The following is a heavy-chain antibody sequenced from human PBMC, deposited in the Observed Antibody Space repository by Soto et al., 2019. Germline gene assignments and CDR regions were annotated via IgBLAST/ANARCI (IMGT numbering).Heavy chain of an antibody. CDR1: GFTFTSFA. Sequence: LRLSCSASGFTFTSFAIHWVRQTPGKGLEWVAVISENGVNKYSAESVRGRFVISRDNSKNTVELEMNSLRPEDTAIYFCARRLTKTVSALGYWGQGTLVTVSS. J-gene: IGHJ4*02. CDR3: ARRLTKTVSALGY. V-gene: IGHV3-30*09. CDR2: ISENGVNK. D-gene: IGHD2-8*01.